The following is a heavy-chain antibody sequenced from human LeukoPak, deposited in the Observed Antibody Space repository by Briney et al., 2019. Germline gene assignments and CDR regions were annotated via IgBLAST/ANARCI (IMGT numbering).Heavy chain of an antibody. J-gene: IGHJ3*02. Sequence: GGSLRLSCAASGFTFSSYSMSWVRQAPGKGLEWASSISSSSSYIYYADSVKGRFTISRDNAKYSLYLQMNSLRAEDTAVYYCARIIRSYCSGGSCYSDGRAFDIWGQGTMVTVSS. CDR2: ISSSSSYI. D-gene: IGHD2-15*01. CDR3: ARIIRSYCSGGSCYSDGRAFDI. CDR1: GFTFSSYS. V-gene: IGHV3-21*01.